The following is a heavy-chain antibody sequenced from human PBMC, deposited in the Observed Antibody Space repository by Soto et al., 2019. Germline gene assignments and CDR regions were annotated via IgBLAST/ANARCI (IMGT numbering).Heavy chain of an antibody. V-gene: IGHV1-24*01. CDR3: ATVLLRNAARHNWFDP. Sequence: ASVKVSCKVSGYTLTELSMHWVRQAPGKGLEWMGGFDPEDGETIYAQKFQGRVTMTEDTSTDTAYMELSSLRSEDTAVYYCATVLLRNAARHNWFDPWGQGTLVTVST. CDR1: GYTLTELS. CDR2: FDPEDGET. D-gene: IGHD6-6*01. J-gene: IGHJ5*02.